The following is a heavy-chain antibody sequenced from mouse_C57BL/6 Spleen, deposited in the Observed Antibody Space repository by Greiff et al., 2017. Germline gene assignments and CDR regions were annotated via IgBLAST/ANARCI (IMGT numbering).Heavy chain of an antibody. CDR2: INPSSGYT. J-gene: IGHJ1*03. Sequence: QVQLQQSGAELARPGASVKMSCKASGYTFTSYTMHWVKQRPGQGLEWIGYINPSSGYTKYNQKFKDKATLTSDKSSRTAYMQLSSLTSEDSAVYYCARSDGSSPWYFDVWGTGTTVTVSS. D-gene: IGHD1-1*01. V-gene: IGHV1-4*01. CDR1: GYTFTSYT. CDR3: ARSDGSSPWYFDV.